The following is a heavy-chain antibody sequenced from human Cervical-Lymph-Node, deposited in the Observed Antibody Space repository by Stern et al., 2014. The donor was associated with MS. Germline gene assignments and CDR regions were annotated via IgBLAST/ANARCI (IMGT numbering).Heavy chain of an antibody. V-gene: IGHV1-69*01. CDR3: ARGELKEGLVLGMDV. CDR2: IIPIFGTP. CDR1: GGTFSSYA. Sequence: QLVQSGAEVKKPGSSVKVSCKASGGTFSSYAISWVRQAPGQGLEWMGGIIPIFGTPNYAQKFQGRVPCNAGASASTGYMGTSSLRSEGTAVYYCARGELKEGLVLGMDVWGQGTTVTVSS. D-gene: IGHD1-26*01. J-gene: IGHJ6*02.